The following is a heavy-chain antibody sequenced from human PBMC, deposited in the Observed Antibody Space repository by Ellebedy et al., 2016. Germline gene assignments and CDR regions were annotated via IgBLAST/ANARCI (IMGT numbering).Heavy chain of an antibody. CDR1: GFNFSDYS. D-gene: IGHD7-27*01. V-gene: IGHV3-23*01. Sequence: GGSLRLXXAVSGFNFSDYSMIWVRQTPGKGLEWVSDISGSGGSTYYADSVKGRFTISRDNSKNTLYLQMNSLRAEDTAVYYCAKDSTRYLGYMDVWGKGTTVTVSS. CDR2: ISGSGGST. J-gene: IGHJ6*03. CDR3: AKDSTRYLGYMDV.